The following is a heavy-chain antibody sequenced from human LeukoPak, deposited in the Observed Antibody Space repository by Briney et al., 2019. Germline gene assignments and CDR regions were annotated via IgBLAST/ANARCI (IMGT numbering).Heavy chain of an antibody. CDR2: IKHSGST. CDR3: ARLDIVATNKSFDY. Sequence: SETLSLTCAVYGGSFSGYYWSWIRQPPGKGLEWIGEIKHSGSTNYNPSLKSRITISVDTSKNQFSLKLSSVTAADTAVYYCARLDIVATNKSFDYWGQGTLVTVSS. D-gene: IGHD5-12*01. CDR1: GGSFSGYY. J-gene: IGHJ4*02. V-gene: IGHV4-34*01.